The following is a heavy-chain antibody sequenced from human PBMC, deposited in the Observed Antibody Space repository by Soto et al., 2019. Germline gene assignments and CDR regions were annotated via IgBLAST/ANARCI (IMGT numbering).Heavy chain of an antibody. Sequence: ASVKVSCKASGDSFRSYAISWARQAPGPGLEWMGGIIPIFGTANYAQKFQGRVTITADESTSTAYMELSSLRSEDTAVYYCARDGEYCSGGSCSYYYYYGMDVWGQGTTVTVSS. CDR1: GDSFRSYA. CDR2: IIPIFGTA. CDR3: ARDGEYCSGGSCSYYYYYGMDV. J-gene: IGHJ6*02. V-gene: IGHV1-69*13. D-gene: IGHD2-15*01.